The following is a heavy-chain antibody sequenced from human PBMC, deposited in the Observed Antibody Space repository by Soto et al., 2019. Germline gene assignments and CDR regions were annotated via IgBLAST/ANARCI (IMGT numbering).Heavy chain of an antibody. Sequence: ASVKVSCKASGYTFTGYYMHWVRQAPGQRLEWMGWINAGNGNTKYSQKFQGRVTITRDTSASTAYMELSSLRSEDTAVYYCARHQTRGYSSSRRYYYYYGMDVWGQGTTVTVSS. D-gene: IGHD6-13*01. CDR3: ARHQTRGYSSSRRYYYYYGMDV. V-gene: IGHV1-3*01. J-gene: IGHJ6*02. CDR2: INAGNGNT. CDR1: GYTFTGYY.